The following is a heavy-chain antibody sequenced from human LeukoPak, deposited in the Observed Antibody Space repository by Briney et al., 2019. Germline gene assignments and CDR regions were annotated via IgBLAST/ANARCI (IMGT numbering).Heavy chain of an antibody. CDR3: AKVGIDSSGYYYGSYFDY. V-gene: IGHV3-9*01. D-gene: IGHD3-22*01. CDR1: GFTFDDYA. Sequence: PGRSLGLSCAASGFTFDDYAMHWVRQAPGKGLEWVSGISWNSGSIGYADSVKGRFTISRDNAKNSLYLQMNSLRAEDTALYYCAKVGIDSSGYYYGSYFDYWGQGTLVTVSS. CDR2: ISWNSGSI. J-gene: IGHJ4*02.